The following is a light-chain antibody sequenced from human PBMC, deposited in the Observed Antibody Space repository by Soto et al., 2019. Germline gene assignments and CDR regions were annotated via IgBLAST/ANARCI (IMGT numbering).Light chain of an antibody. J-gene: IGLJ1*01. CDR1: SSDVGGYNH. CDR2: DVN. V-gene: IGLV2-11*01. CDR3: CSFAGRIFV. Sequence: QSALTQPRSVSGSPGQSVTVSCTGTSSDVGGYNHVAWYQQHPGKAPKLMISDVNKRPSGVPDRFSGSKSGNTASLTISGLQAEDEADYCCSFAGRIFVFGTGTKVTVL.